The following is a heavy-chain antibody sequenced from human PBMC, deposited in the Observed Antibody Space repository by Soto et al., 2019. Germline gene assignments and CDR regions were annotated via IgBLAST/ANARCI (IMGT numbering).Heavy chain of an antibody. V-gene: IGHV3-30*18. CDR3: AKEGYCSSTSCYAGYYYYGMDV. CDR1: GFTFSSYG. CDR2: ISYDGSNK. J-gene: IGHJ6*02. Sequence: GGSLRLSCAASGFTFSSYGMHWVRQAPGKGLEWVAVISYDGSNKYYADSVKGRFTISRDNSKKTLYLEMNSLRAEDTAVYYWAKEGYCSSTSCYAGYYYYGMDVWGQGTTVTVSS. D-gene: IGHD2-2*01.